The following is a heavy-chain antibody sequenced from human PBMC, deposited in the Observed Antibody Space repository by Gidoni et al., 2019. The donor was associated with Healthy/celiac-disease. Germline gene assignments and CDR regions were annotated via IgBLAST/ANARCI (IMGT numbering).Heavy chain of an antibody. J-gene: IGHJ5*02. CDR2: IFSNDEQ. Sequence: QVPLKESGPVLVKPTATPTLTCTVSGFSLRNARMGVSWIRQPPGKALEWLAHIFSNDEQSYSTSLKSRLTISKDTSKSQVVLTMTNMDPVDTATYYCARTDDDGGLNWFDPWGQGTLVTVSS. V-gene: IGHV2-26*01. CDR3: ARTDDDGGLNWFDP. D-gene: IGHD4-17*01. CDR1: GFSLRNARMG.